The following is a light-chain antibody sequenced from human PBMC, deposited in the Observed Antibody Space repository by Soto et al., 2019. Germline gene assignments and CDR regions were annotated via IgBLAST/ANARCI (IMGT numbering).Light chain of an antibody. J-gene: IGKJ4*01. Sequence: DIQMTQSPSTLSASVGDRVTITCRASQSISSWLAWYQQKPGKAPKLLIYKASSLESGVPSRFSGSGSGTEFNLTISSLQPDDFAPYYCQQYNSYPLTFGGGTKVQIK. CDR1: QSISSW. CDR2: KAS. V-gene: IGKV1-5*03. CDR3: QQYNSYPLT.